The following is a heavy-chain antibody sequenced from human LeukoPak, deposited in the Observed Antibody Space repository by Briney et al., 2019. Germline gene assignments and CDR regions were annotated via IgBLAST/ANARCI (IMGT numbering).Heavy chain of an antibody. CDR3: ARDSGSYSFDC. CDR2: IFYSGSS. CDR1: GGSISSSSYY. J-gene: IGHJ4*02. Sequence: PSETLSLTCTVSGGSISSSSYYWGWIRQPPGKGLEWIGSIFYSGSSYYNPSLKSRVTISVDTSKNHFSLKLTSVTAADTAVYYCARDSGSYSFDCWGQGTLVTVSS. D-gene: IGHD1-26*01. V-gene: IGHV4-39*02.